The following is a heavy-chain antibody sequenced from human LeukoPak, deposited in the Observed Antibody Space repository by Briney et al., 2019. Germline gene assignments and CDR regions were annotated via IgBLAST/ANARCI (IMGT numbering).Heavy chain of an antibody. CDR2: IIPIFGTA. J-gene: IGHJ3*02. CDR1: GGTFSSYA. V-gene: IGHV1-69*05. Sequence: SVKVSCKASGGTFSSYAISWVRQAPGQGLEWMGGIIPIFGTANYAQKFQGRVTITTDESTSTAYMELSSLRSEDTAVYYCARGAYSSSSSADDAFDIWGQGTMVTVSS. CDR3: ARGAYSSSSSADDAFDI. D-gene: IGHD6-6*01.